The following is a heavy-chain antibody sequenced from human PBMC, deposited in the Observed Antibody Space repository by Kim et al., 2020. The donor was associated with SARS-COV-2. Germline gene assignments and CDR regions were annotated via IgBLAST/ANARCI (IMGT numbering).Heavy chain of an antibody. Sequence: YADSGKGRFTISKDNAKNALYLQMDSLRAEDTAVYYCAKDPPPRTGGWYKWGQGTLVTVS. V-gene: IGHV3-23*01. J-gene: IGHJ4*02. D-gene: IGHD6-19*01. CDR3: AKDPPPRTGGWYK.